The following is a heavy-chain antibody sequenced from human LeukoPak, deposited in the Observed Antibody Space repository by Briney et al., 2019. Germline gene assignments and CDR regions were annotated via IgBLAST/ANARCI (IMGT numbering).Heavy chain of an antibody. CDR3: ARRGGWLVRGAVDY. J-gene: IGHJ4*02. Sequence: PSETLSLTCAVYGGSFSGYYWSWIRQPPGKGLEWIGEINHSGSTNYNPSLKSRVTILVDTSKNQFSLKLSSVTAADTAVYYCARRGGWLVRGAVDYWGQGTLVTVSS. D-gene: IGHD3-10*01. V-gene: IGHV4-34*01. CDR2: INHSGST. CDR1: GGSFSGYY.